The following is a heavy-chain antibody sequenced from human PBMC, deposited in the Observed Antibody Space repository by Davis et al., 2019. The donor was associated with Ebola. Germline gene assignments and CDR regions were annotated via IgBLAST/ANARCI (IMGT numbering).Heavy chain of an antibody. CDR1: GFTFSTYS. Sequence: PGGSLRLSCAASGFTFSTYSMSWVRQAPGKGLEWVSSISSDSDYIYYADSVKGRFTISRDNSKNTLYLQMNSLRAEDTAVYYCARDGDSSSSRDYWGQGTLVTVSS. CDR2: ISSDSDYI. D-gene: IGHD6-6*01. V-gene: IGHV3-21*01. CDR3: ARDGDSSSSRDY. J-gene: IGHJ4*02.